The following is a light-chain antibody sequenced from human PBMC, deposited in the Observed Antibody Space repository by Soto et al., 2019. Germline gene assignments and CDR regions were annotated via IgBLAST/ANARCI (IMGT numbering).Light chain of an antibody. V-gene: IGKV3-15*01. CDR3: QQYNKWPPYT. CDR1: QSVSSN. Sequence: EIVMTQSPATLSVSPGERATLSCRASQSVSSNLARYQQKPGQAPRLLIYGASTRATGIPARFSGSGSGTEFTLTISSLQPEDFAVYYCQQYNKWPPYTFGQGTKLEIK. CDR2: GAS. J-gene: IGKJ2*01.